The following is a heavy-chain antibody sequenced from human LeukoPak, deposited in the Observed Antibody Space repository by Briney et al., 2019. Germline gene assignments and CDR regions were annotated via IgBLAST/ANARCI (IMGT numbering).Heavy chain of an antibody. CDR3: ARWSGGYDFGLYYYYGMDV. CDR1: GYTFTGYY. D-gene: IGHD5-12*01. Sequence: ASVKVSCKASGYTFTGYYMHWVRQAPGQGLEWMGRINPNSGGTNYAQKFQGRVTMTRDTSISTAYMELSRLRSDDTAVYYCARWSGGYDFGLYYYYGMDVWGQGTTVTVSS. V-gene: IGHV1-2*06. J-gene: IGHJ6*02. CDR2: INPNSGGT.